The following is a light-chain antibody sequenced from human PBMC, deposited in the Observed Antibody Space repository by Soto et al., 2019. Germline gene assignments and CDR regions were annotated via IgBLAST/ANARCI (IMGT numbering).Light chain of an antibody. CDR1: QGISNY. Sequence: DIQMTQSPSSLSASVGDRVTITCRASQGISNYLAWYQQKPGKVPKLLIYAASTLKSGVPYWFSGSGSGTDFTLTISSLQPEDVATYYCQKCGIAPFTFGGGTKVEIK. J-gene: IGKJ4*01. CDR2: AAS. V-gene: IGKV1-27*01. CDR3: QKCGIAPFT.